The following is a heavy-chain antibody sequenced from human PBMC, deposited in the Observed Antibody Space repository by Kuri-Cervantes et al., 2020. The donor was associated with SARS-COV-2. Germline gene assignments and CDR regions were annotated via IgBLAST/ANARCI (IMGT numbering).Heavy chain of an antibody. D-gene: IGHD3-10*01. Sequence: GESLKISCAASGFTFSSYGMHWVRQAPGKGLEWVAVIWYDGSNKYYADSVKGRFTISRDNAKNSLYLQMNSLRDEDTAVYYCARVVTMVRGVIENGMDVWAKGPRSPSP. CDR2: IWYDGSNK. J-gene: IGHJ6*02. V-gene: IGHV3-33*01. CDR3: ARVVTMVRGVIENGMDV. CDR1: GFTFSSYG.